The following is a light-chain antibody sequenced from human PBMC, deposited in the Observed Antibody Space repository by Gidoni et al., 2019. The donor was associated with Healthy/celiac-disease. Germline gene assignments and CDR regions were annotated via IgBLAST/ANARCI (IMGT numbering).Light chain of an antibody. CDR1: QAISIY. CDR3: QQLNIRPRT. V-gene: IGKV1-9*01. CDR2: GAT. J-gene: IGKJ3*01. Sequence: DIQLTQSPSFLSASVGDRVTIACRASQAISIYLAWYQQKPGRAPNLLIYGATTLQSGVPSRFSGSGSGTEFTLTISSLQPEDFATYYCQQLNIRPRTFGPGTKVDI.